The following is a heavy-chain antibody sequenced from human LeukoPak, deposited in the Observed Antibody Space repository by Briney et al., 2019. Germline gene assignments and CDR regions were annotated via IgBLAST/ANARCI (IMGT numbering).Heavy chain of an antibody. CDR3: ANLPL. CDR2: ISYDGSNK. Sequence: PGRSLRLSCATSGFTFSNYGMHWVRQAPGKGLEWVAVISYDGSNKYYADSVKGRFTISRDNSKNTLYLQMNSLRPEDAAVYYCANLPLWGQGTLLTVSS. J-gene: IGHJ4*02. V-gene: IGHV3-30*18. CDR1: GFTFSNYG.